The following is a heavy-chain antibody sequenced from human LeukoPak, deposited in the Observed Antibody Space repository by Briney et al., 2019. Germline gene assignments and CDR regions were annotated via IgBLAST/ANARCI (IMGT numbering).Heavy chain of an antibody. Sequence: GGSLRLSCAASGFTVSSNYMSWVRQAPGKGLEWVSVIYSGGSTYYADSVKGRFTISRDNSKNTLYLQMNNLRAEDTAVYYCAKDWDGSYSYYFDYWGQGTLVTVSS. CDR2: IYSGGST. J-gene: IGHJ4*02. CDR1: GFTVSSNY. D-gene: IGHD1-26*01. CDR3: AKDWDGSYSYYFDY. V-gene: IGHV3-53*05.